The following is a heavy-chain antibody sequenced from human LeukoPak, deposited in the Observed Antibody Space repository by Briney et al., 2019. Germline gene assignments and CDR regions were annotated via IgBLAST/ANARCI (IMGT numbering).Heavy chain of an antibody. V-gene: IGHV3-21*01. CDR1: GFTFNRYT. CDR3: AREDAGVRFDP. D-gene: IGHD3-3*01. Sequence: GGSLRLSCAASGFTFNRYTMNWVRQAPGMGLEWVSSISSSSSYIYYADSLKGRFTVSRDNAKNSLYLLMNSLRAEDTAVYYCAREDAGVRFDPWGQGTLVTVSS. J-gene: IGHJ5*02. CDR2: ISSSSSYI.